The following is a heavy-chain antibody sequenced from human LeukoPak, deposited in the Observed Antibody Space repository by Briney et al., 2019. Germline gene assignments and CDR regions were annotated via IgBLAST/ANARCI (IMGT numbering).Heavy chain of an antibody. Sequence: SETLSLTCTVSGGSISSGSDYWSWIRQPAGKGLEWIGRIYSSGSTNYNPSLKSRVTISVDTSKNQFSLKVSSVTAADTAVYYCARNLYSSGWYGFFDYWGQGTLVTVSS. CDR3: ARNLYSSGWYGFFDY. J-gene: IGHJ4*02. V-gene: IGHV4-61*02. CDR2: IYSSGST. D-gene: IGHD6-19*01. CDR1: GGSISSGSDY.